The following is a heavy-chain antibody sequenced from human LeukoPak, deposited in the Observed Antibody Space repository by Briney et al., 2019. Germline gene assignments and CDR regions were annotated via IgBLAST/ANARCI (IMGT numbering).Heavy chain of an antibody. Sequence: SETPSLTCAVYGGSFSGYYWSWIRQPPGKGLEWIGEINHSGSTNYNPSLKRRVSISLDTSKNQFSLKLSSPAAADPAVYYCARAPMAITTSAFPDAFDFWGQGTMVTVSS. CDR1: GGSFSGYY. D-gene: IGHD5-12*01. V-gene: IGHV4-34*01. CDR3: ARAPMAITTSAFPDAFDF. CDR2: INHSGST. J-gene: IGHJ3*01.